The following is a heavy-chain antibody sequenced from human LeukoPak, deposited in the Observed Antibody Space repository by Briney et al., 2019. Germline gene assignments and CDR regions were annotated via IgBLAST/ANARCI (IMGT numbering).Heavy chain of an antibody. CDR3: AKNRKGYSSGWYTFFDY. Sequence: GGSLRLSCAASGFTFSSYAMSWVRQAPGKGLEWVSAISGSGGSTYYADSVKGRFTNSRDNSKNTLYLQMNSLRAEDTAVYYCAKNRKGYSSGWYTFFDYWGQGTLVTVSS. V-gene: IGHV3-23*01. D-gene: IGHD6-19*01. CDR2: ISGSGGST. J-gene: IGHJ4*02. CDR1: GFTFSSYA.